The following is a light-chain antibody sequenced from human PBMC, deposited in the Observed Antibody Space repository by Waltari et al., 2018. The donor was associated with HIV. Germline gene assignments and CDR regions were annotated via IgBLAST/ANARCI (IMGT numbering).Light chain of an antibody. CDR1: QSVGSN. Sequence: VVMTQSPATLSVSPGEGATLSCRASQSVGSNVAWYQQKPGQAHSLLMYGASSRATGIPARFRGSGSGTEFTVTISSLQSEDFAIYFWQQYNNWPPVAFGGGTKVEIK. CDR3: QQYNNWPPVA. CDR2: GAS. J-gene: IGKJ4*01. V-gene: IGKV3D-15*01.